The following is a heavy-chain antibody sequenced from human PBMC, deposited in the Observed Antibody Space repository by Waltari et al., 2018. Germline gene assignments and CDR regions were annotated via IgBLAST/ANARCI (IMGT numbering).Heavy chain of an antibody. D-gene: IGHD1-26*01. V-gene: IGHV4-34*01. CDR2: INHSGST. CDR1: GGSFSGSY. Sequence: QVQLQQWGAGLLKPSETLSLTCAVYGGSFSGSYWSWIRQPPGKGLEWIGEINHSGSTNYNPSLKSRVTISVDTSKNQFSLKLNSVTATDTAVYYCARHRGSSYYDGLQYWGQGTLVTVSS. CDR3: ARHRGSSYYDGLQY. J-gene: IGHJ4*02.